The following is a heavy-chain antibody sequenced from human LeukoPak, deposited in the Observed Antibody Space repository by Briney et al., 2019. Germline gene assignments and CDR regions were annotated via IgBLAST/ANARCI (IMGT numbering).Heavy chain of an antibody. CDR2: MSVYNGLT. CDR3: TREGVYSPDPSSYHRLPFDI. CDR1: GYTFATYG. D-gene: IGHD3-16*02. Sequence: GAPVKVCCKAAGYTFATYGISWVRQAPGQGLEWMGWMSVYNGLTNYAQKLQGRVTMTTDTSTSTAYMELSSLRSEDTAVYYCTREGVYSPDPSSYHRLPFDIWGKGTVVIVSS. J-gene: IGHJ3*02. V-gene: IGHV1-18*01.